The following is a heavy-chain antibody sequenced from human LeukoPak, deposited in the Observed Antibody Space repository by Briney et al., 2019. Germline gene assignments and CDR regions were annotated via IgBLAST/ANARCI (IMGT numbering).Heavy chain of an antibody. CDR2: INSDGSST. D-gene: IGHD2-15*01. CDR1: GFTFSSYW. Sequence: GGSLRLSCAASGFTFSSYWMHWVRHAPGKGLVWVSRINSDGSSTSYADSVKGRFTISRDNAKNTLYLQMNSLRAEDTAVYYCARGPRVAATPGWFDPWGQGTLVTVSS. V-gene: IGHV3-74*01. J-gene: IGHJ5*02. CDR3: ARGPRVAATPGWFDP.